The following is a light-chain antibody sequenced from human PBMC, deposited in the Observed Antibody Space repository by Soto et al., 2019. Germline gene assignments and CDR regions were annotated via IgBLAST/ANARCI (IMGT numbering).Light chain of an antibody. CDR1: SSNIGNYY. J-gene: IGLJ1*01. CDR2: GNS. Sequence: QSVLTQPPSVSAAPGQKVTMSCSGSSSNIGNYYVSWHQQLPGTAPKLLIYGNSNRPSGVPDRFSGSRSGTSASLAITGLQAEDEADYYCQSYDSSLSALWVFGTGTKVTVL. CDR3: QSYDSSLSALWV. V-gene: IGLV1-40*01.